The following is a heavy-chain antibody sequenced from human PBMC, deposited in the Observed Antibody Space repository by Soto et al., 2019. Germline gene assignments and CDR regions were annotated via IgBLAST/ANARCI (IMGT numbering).Heavy chain of an antibody. V-gene: IGHV3-23*01. D-gene: IGHD3-10*01. J-gene: IGHJ3*02. Sequence: GGSLRLSCAASGFTFSSYAMSWVRQAPGKGLEWVSAISGSGGSTYYADSVKGRFTISRDNSKNTLYLQMNSLRAEDTAVYYCAKDRSYYYGSGSYYGRGDAFDIWGQGTMVTVSS. CDR2: ISGSGGST. CDR3: AKDRSYYYGSGSYYGRGDAFDI. CDR1: GFTFSSYA.